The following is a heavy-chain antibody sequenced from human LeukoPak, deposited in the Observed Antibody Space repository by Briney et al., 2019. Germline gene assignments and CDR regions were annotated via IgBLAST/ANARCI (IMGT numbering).Heavy chain of an antibody. Sequence: SETLSLTCTVSGGSISSYCWSWIRHPPGKGLEWIGYIYYSGSTNYNPSLKSRVTISVDTSKNQFSLKLSSVTAADTAVYYCARNARRRVYYFDYWGQGTLVTVSP. CDR3: ARNARRRVYYFDY. CDR2: IYYSGST. CDR1: GGSISSYC. J-gene: IGHJ4*02. V-gene: IGHV4-59*01. D-gene: IGHD6-25*01.